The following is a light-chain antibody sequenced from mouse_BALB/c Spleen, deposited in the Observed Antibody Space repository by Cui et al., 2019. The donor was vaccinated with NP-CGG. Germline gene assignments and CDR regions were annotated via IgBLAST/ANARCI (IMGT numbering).Light chain of an antibody. V-gene: IGLV1*01. CDR2: GTN. CDR3: ALWYSNHWV. Sequence: AFVTKKFALTTSPGETVTLTCRSSTGAVTTSNYANWVQEKPDHLFTGLIGGTNNRVPGVPARFSGSLIGDKAALTITGAQTEDEAIYFCALWYSNHWVFGGGTKLTVL. CDR1: TGAVTTSNY. J-gene: IGLJ1*01.